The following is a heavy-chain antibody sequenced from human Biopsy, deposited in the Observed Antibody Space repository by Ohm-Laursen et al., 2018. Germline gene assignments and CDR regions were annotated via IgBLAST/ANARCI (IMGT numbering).Heavy chain of an antibody. CDR3: AKDKGTFNFYYYGMDV. CDR2: ISYDGSKT. V-gene: IGHV3-30*18. D-gene: IGHD2/OR15-2a*01. J-gene: IGHJ6*02. Sequence: SLRLSCAASGFTFSSSGMHWVRQAPGKGLEWVAAISYDGSKTDYGDSVKGRLNISRDNSKNTLDLQMSSLRVEDTAVYFCAKDKGTFNFYYYGMDVWGQGTTVTVSS. CDR1: GFTFSSSG.